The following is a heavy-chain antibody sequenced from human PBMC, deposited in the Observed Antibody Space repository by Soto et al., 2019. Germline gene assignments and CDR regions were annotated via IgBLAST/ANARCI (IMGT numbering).Heavy chain of an antibody. D-gene: IGHD3-3*01. Sequence: QITLKESGPPLVKPTQTLTLTCTFSGFSLTGSGVGVGWIRQPPGKALEWLALIYWDDDKRYSPSLKSRLTITKHTSKNQVALTMTNMDPVDTATYYCARFLWSDTSLYYFDYWGQGTLVTVSS. J-gene: IGHJ4*02. V-gene: IGHV2-5*02. CDR3: ARFLWSDTSLYYFDY. CDR1: GFSLTGSGVG. CDR2: IYWDDDK.